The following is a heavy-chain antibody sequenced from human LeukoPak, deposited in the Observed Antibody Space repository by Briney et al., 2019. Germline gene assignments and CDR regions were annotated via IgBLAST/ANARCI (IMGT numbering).Heavy chain of an antibody. D-gene: IGHD3-22*01. CDR2: TYYRSKWYD. J-gene: IGHJ4*02. Sequence: PSQTLSLTCAISGDSVSSNSAAWNWIRQSPSRGLEWLGRTYYRSKWYDDCAVSLKSRITINADTSKNQFSLHLTSETPEDTAVYFCARDVQDDSSPYSLGYYFDYWGQGTLVTVSS. CDR3: ARDVQDDSSPYSLGYYFDY. V-gene: IGHV6-1*01. CDR1: GDSVSSNSAA.